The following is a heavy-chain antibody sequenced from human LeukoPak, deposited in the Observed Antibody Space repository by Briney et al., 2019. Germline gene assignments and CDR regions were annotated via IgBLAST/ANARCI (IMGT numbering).Heavy chain of an antibody. CDR3: ARGRVVPADTYYYYYGMDV. D-gene: IGHD2-2*01. CDR1: GYTFTGYY. J-gene: IGHJ6*02. Sequence: ASVKVSCKAPGYTFTGYYMHWVRLAPGQGLEWMGWINPNSGGTNYAQKFQGRVTMTRDTSISTAYMELSRLRSDDTAVYYCARGRVVPADTYYYYYGMDVWGQGTTVTVSS. CDR2: INPNSGGT. V-gene: IGHV1-2*02.